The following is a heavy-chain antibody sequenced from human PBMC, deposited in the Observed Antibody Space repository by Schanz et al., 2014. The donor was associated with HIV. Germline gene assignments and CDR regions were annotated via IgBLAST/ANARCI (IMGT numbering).Heavy chain of an antibody. CDR3: AREDVSNWSFDL. CDR2: INHREST. CDR1: GGSIGNYY. V-gene: IGHV4-4*07. Sequence: QVQLQESGPGLVKPSETLSLTCSVSGGSIGNYYWSWVRQPAGKGLEWIGQINHRESTNYNPSLQSRVTISLDTSKNQFSLRLSSVTAADTAVYYCAREDVSNWSFDLWGRGTLVSVSS. J-gene: IGHJ2*01. D-gene: IGHD3-10*02.